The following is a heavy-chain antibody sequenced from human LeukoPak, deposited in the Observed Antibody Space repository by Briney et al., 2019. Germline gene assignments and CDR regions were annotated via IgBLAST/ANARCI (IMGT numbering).Heavy chain of an antibody. V-gene: IGHV1-8*01. J-gene: IGHJ4*02. CDR3: ASLIYYGDYDLRDY. CDR1: GYTFTSYD. Sequence: ASVKVSCKASGYTFTSYDINWVRQATGQGLEWMGWMNPNSGNTGYAQKFQGRVTMTWNTSISTAYMELSSLRSEDTAAYYCASLIYYGDYDLRDYWGQGTLVTVSS. D-gene: IGHD4-17*01. CDR2: MNPNSGNT.